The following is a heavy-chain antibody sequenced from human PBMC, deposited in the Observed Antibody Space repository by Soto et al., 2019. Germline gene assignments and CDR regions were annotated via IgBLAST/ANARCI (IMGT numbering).Heavy chain of an antibody. CDR1: GFIFSDFA. D-gene: IGHD6-13*01. CDR3: AKDLKQQLWYYYYGMDV. J-gene: IGHJ6*02. V-gene: IGHV3-30*02. Sequence: PGGSLRLSCAASGFIFSDFAMHWVRQAPGKGLEWVAEIWYDGSNEYYGDSVKGRFTISRDNSKNTLYLQMNSLRAEDTAVYYCAKDLKQQLWYYYYGMDVWGQGTTVTVSS. CDR2: IWYDGSNE.